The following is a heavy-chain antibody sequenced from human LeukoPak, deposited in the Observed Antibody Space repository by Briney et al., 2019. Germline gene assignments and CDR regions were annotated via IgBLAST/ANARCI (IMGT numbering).Heavy chain of an antibody. CDR1: GFTFSSYS. CDR2: ISSSSSYI. CDR3: ATYRQVLLPFES. V-gene: IGHV3-21*04. J-gene: IGHJ4*02. Sequence: GGSLRLSCAASGFTFSSYSMNWVRQAPGKGLEWVSSISSSSSYIYYADSVKGRFTISRDNAKNSLYLQMNSLRAEDTAIYYCATYRQVLLPFESWGQGTLVTVS. D-gene: IGHD2-8*02.